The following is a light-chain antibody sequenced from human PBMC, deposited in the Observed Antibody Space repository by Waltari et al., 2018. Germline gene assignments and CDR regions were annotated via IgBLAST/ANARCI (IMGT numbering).Light chain of an antibody. J-gene: IGKJ2*01. CDR2: DAS. CDR1: QDIANF. Sequence: DSQMTQAPSSLSASVADRVTITCRASQDIANFLNWYQHKPGKPPKLLVYDASNMASGVPSRFSAYGSTTSFTVTISSLQPEDIGTYYCQQYDHVPYTFGQGTKLEIK. CDR3: QQYDHVPYT. V-gene: IGKV1-33*01.